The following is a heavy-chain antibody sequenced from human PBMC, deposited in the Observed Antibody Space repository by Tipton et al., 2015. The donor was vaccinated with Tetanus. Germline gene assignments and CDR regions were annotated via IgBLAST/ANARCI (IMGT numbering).Heavy chain of an antibody. CDR2: ISSSSSTI. D-gene: IGHD4-17*01. CDR1: GFTVSSNY. J-gene: IGHJ4*02. V-gene: IGHV3-48*02. CDR3: ARASDGDFGDGFDH. Sequence: SLRLSCAASGFTVSSNYMSWVRQAPGKGLEWVSYISSSSSTIYYADSVKGRFTISRDNAKNSLYLQMNSLRDEDTAVYYCARASDGDFGDGFDHWGQGTLVTVSS.